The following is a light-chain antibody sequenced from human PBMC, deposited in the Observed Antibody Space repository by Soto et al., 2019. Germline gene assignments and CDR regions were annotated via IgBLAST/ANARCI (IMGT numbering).Light chain of an antibody. J-gene: IGKJ1*01. Sequence: EIVMTQSPATLSVSPGERVTLSCRASQSVSSSLAWYQQKPGQAPRLLIYGTSIRATGIPATSSGSESATEFTLTISSLHSEDFAVYYCQQYNDWPPWTFGQGTKVEIK. CDR1: QSVSSS. CDR2: GTS. V-gene: IGKV3-15*01. CDR3: QQYNDWPPWT.